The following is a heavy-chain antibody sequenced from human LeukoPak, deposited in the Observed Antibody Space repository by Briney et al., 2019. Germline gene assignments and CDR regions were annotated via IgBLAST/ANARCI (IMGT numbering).Heavy chain of an antibody. V-gene: IGHV1-24*01. CDR1: GYTLTELS. CDR3: TTRAQWSNWFDH. Sequence: ASVKVSCKVSGYTLTELSMHWVRQAPGKGLEWMGGFDPEDGETIYAQKFQGRVTMTEDTSTDTAYMELSSLRSEDTAVYYCTTRAQWSNWFDHWGQGTLVTVSS. J-gene: IGHJ5*02. CDR2: FDPEDGET. D-gene: IGHD2-15*01.